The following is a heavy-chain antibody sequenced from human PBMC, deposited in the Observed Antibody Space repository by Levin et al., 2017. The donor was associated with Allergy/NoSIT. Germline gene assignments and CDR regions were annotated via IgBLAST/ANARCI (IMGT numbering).Heavy chain of an antibody. CDR3: ARDSRPGHYYMDV. V-gene: IGHV3-66*01. CDR1: GFTFSSNY. D-gene: IGHD6-6*01. Sequence: GGSLRLSCAASGFTFSSNYMSWVRQAPGKGLEWVSVIYSGGSTYYADSVKGRFTIFRDNTKNTLYLQMNSLRAEDTAVYYCARDSRPGHYYMDVWGKGTTVTVSS. J-gene: IGHJ6*03. CDR2: IYSGGST.